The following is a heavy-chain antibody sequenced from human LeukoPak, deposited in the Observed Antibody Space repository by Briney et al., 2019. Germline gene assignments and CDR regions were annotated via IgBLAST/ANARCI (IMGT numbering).Heavy chain of an antibody. CDR1: GFTFTNHG. J-gene: IGHJ4*02. CDR3: VRDFEWGFDH. V-gene: IGHV3-30*02. D-gene: IGHD3-9*01. CDR2: IRNVGNNK. Sequence: GGSVRLSCAASGFTFTNHGMHWVRQAPGKGLEWVAFIRNVGNNKYHADSVKGRFTISRDNSKSTQYLQMNSLRAEDTALYYCVRDFEWGFDHWGQGTLVTVSS.